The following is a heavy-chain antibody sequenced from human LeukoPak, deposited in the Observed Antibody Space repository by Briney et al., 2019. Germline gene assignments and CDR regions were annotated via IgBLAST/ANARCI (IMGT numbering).Heavy chain of an antibody. J-gene: IGHJ4*02. CDR2: ISSRSSTI. V-gene: IGHV3-48*01. CDR3: ARAYSSSGEYYFDY. Sequence: RSGGSLRLSCAASGFTFSSYSMNWVRQAPGKGLEWVSYISSRSSTIYYADSVKGRFTISRDNAKNALYLQMNSLRAEDTAIYYCARAYSSSGEYYFDYWGQGALVTVSS. CDR1: GFTFSSYS. D-gene: IGHD6-6*01.